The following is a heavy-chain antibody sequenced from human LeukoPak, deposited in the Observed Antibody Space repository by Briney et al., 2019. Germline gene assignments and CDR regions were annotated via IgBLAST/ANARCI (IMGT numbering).Heavy chain of an antibody. CDR1: GFTFISHG. J-gene: IGHJ4*02. V-gene: IGHV3-33*01. CDR2: IWYDGSNK. Sequence: GGSLRLSCAASGFTFISHGMHWVRQAPGKGLEWVAVIWYDGSNKYYADSVKGRFTISRDNSKNTLYLQMNSLRAEDTAVYYCARDAVYSSSWQYYWGQGTLVTVSS. CDR3: ARDAVYSSSWQYY. D-gene: IGHD6-13*01.